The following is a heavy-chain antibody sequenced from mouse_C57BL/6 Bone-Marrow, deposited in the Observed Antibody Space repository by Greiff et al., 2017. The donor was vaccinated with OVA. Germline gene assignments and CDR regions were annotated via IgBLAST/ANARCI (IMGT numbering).Heavy chain of an antibody. CDR3: AREGYGYPYFDY. V-gene: IGHV1-55*01. CDR2: IYPGSGST. D-gene: IGHD2-2*01. Sequence: QVQLQQSGAELVKPGASVKMSCKASGYTFTSYWITWVKQRPGQGLEWIGDIYPGSGSTNYNEKFKSKATLTVDTSSSTAYMQLSSLTSEDSAVYYCAREGYGYPYFDYWGQGTTLTVSS. CDR1: GYTFTSYW. J-gene: IGHJ2*01.